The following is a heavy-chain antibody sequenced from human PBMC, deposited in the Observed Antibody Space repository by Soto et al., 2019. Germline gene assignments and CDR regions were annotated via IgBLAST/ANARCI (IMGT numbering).Heavy chain of an antibody. CDR3: GRTGFLDY. V-gene: IGHV3-7*01. CDR1: GFTFSNYW. D-gene: IGHD3-10*01. CDR2: IKQDGSAE. J-gene: IGHJ4*02. Sequence: GGSLRLSCPASGFTFSNYWMTWVRQAPGKGLEWVASIKQDGSAEYNVDSVKGRFIISRDNAKSSVYLQMTSLTAEDTAVYYCGRTGFLDYWGQGTQVTVSS.